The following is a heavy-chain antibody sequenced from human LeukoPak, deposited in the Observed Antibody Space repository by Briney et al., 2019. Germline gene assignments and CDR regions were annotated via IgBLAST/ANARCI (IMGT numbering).Heavy chain of an antibody. CDR2: ISSAGSYL. J-gene: IGHJ2*01. D-gene: IGHD6-13*01. CDR1: GFTFSSYS. Sequence: GSLRLSCAASGFTFSSYSINWVRQAPGKGLEWVSSISSAGSYLYYADSVKGRFTISRDNAKNSLYLQMNSLRAEDTAVYYCARDRRGRAWYFDLWGRGTLVTVSS. V-gene: IGHV3-21*01. CDR3: ARDRRGRAWYFDL.